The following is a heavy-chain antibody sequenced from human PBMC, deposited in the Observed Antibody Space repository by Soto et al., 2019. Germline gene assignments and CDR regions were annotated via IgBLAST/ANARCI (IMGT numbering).Heavy chain of an antibody. CDR2: IAYDGSNK. V-gene: IGHV3-30*18. CDR1: GFTFSTYG. J-gene: IGHJ6*02. D-gene: IGHD2-2*01. CDR3: AKTLGYCSSTSCSREFYYYYGMDV. Sequence: GGSLRLSCAASGFTFSTYGIHWVRQAPGKGLEWVAVIAYDGSNKYYADSVKGRFTISRDNPKNTLYLQMNSLRAEDTAVYYCAKTLGYCSSTSCSREFYYYYGMDVWGQGTTVTVSS.